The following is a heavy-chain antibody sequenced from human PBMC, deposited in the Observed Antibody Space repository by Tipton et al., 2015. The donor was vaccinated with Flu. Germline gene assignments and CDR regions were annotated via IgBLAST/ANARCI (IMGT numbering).Heavy chain of an antibody. Sequence: SLRLSCAASGFTFDDYAMHWVRQAPGKGLEWVSGINGNSGSISYADSVKGQFIISRDNAKNSLYLQMNNLRAEDTALYYCAKERYYHDGSGLTPILDYWGQGTLVAVSS. CDR3: AKERYYHDGSGLTPILDY. CDR2: INGNSGSI. J-gene: IGHJ4*02. D-gene: IGHD3-22*01. V-gene: IGHV3-9*01. CDR1: GFTFDDYA.